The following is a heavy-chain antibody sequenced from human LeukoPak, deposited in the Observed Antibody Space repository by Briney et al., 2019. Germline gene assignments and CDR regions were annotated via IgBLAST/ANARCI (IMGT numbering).Heavy chain of an antibody. Sequence: PSETLSLTCTVSGGTSSPSYWSWIRQPPGKGLEWIGYISYSGNSHYNPSLKSRVTISVDSSKTQVSLKLRSVIAADTAFYYCARHVEGEGLDYWGQGTLVTVSS. V-gene: IGHV4-59*08. J-gene: IGHJ4*02. D-gene: IGHD3-16*01. CDR3: ARHVEGEGLDY. CDR1: GGTSSPSY. CDR2: ISYSGNS.